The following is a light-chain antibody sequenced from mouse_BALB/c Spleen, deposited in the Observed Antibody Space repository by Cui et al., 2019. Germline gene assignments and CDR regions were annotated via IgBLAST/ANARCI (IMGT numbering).Light chain of an antibody. V-gene: IGKV14-111*01. CDR3: LQYDEFPYT. J-gene: IGKJ2*01. CDR1: QDINSY. Sequence: DITMTQSPSSIYASLGERVTITCKASQDINSYLSWFQQKPGKSPKTLIYRANRLVDGVPSRFSGSGSGQDYSLTISSLEYEDMGIYYCLQYDEFPYTFGGGTKLEIK. CDR2: RAN.